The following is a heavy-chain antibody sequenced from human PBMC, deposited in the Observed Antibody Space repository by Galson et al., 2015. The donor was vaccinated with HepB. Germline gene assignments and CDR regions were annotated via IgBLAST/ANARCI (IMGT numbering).Heavy chain of an antibody. CDR3: AKDLGGSRDCSGGTCYPGDS. D-gene: IGHD2-15*01. CDR1: GYRFNGYG. J-gene: IGHJ4*02. V-gene: IGHV3-30*02. Sequence: SLRLSCATSGYRFNGYGIHWVRQAPGKGLEWVSFIRYTGITKTYADSVKGRFTISRDDSKDTAYLQMDSLRPGDTAVYYCAKDLGGSRDCSGGTCYPGDSWGQGTLVIVSS. CDR2: IRYTGITK.